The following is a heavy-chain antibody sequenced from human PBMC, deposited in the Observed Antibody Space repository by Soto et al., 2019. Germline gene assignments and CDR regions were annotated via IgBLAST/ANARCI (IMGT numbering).Heavy chain of an antibody. CDR1: GYSFTNYY. Sequence: QMQLVQSGAEVKKPGASVKVSCKASGYSFTNYYMHWVRQAPGQGLEWMGIINPSGGTTRYARKFQGRITMTSDTSTGTVDMGVSSLSSEDTAVYYCARDGATMGSYDLDYWGQGTLVTVSS. J-gene: IGHJ4*02. CDR2: INPSGGTT. CDR3: ARDGATMGSYDLDY. D-gene: IGHD5-12*01. V-gene: IGHV1-46*01.